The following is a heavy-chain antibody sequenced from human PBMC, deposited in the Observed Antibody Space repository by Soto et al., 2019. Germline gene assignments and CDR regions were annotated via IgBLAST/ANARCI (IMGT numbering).Heavy chain of an antibody. CDR2: ISGSGGTA. Sequence: EVQLLESGGGSVQPGGSLRLSCAASGFTFSSYAMHWVRRPPGKGLEWVSSISGSGGTAYYADSVKGRFSISRDSLVNTFYLVMNSLRAEYTGGYYCAKGRGQNWNIDYWGQGTLVTVSS. CDR3: AKGRGQNWNIDY. D-gene: IGHD1-1*01. CDR1: GFTFSSYA. V-gene: IGHV3-23*01. J-gene: IGHJ4*02.